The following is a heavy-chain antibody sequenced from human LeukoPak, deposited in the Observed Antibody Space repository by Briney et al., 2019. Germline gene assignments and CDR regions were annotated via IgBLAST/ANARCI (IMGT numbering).Heavy chain of an antibody. Sequence: GGSLRLSCAASGFTFSNFWMHWVRQGPGKGLVWVSRITNDGSNTNYADSVRGRFTISRDNAKNTLYLQMNSLRAEDTAVYYCSREGYSDSGSPLWGQGTLVTVSS. CDR3: SREGYSDSGSPL. CDR2: ITNDGSNT. CDR1: GFTFSNFW. D-gene: IGHD3-10*01. J-gene: IGHJ4*02. V-gene: IGHV3-74*01.